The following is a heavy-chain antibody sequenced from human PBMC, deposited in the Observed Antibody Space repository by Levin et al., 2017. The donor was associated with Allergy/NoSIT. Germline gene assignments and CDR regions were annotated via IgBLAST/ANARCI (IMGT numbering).Heavy chain of an antibody. D-gene: IGHD6-6*01. Sequence: GGSLRLSCAASGFTFSSYGMHWVRQAPGKGLEWVAVISYDGSNKYYADSVKGRFTISRDNSKNTLYLQMNSLRAEDTAVYYCAKESLVRSYYYGMDGWGQGTTVTVSS. J-gene: IGHJ6*02. CDR1: GFTFSSYG. V-gene: IGHV3-30*18. CDR2: ISYDGSNK. CDR3: AKESLVRSYYYGMDG.